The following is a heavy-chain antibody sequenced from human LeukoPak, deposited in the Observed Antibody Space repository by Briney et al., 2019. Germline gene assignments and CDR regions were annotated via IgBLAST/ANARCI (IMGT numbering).Heavy chain of an antibody. V-gene: IGHV4-34*01. J-gene: IGHJ6*03. CDR1: GGSFSGYY. D-gene: IGHD7-27*01. Sequence: PSETLSLTCAVYGGSFSGYYWSWIRQPPGKGLEWIGEINHSGSTNYNPSLKSRVTTSVDTSKNQFSLKLSSVTAADTAVYYCARRGKWGSGYYYYYMDVWGKGTTVTVSS. CDR3: ARRGKWGSGYYYYYMDV. CDR2: INHSGST.